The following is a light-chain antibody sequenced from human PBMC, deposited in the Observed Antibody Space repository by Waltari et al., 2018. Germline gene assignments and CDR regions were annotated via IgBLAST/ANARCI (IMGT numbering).Light chain of an antibody. J-gene: IGKJ2*01. CDR3: QQGHSFPHT. CDR1: QGIGNW. V-gene: IGKV1-12*01. Sequence: VGDRVTITCRASQGIGNWLAWYQQKPGKAPNLLISGTFKLQSGVSSRFSGSGSGTDFTLTINNLQPEDFATYYCQQGHSFPHTFGQGTRVEIK. CDR2: GTF.